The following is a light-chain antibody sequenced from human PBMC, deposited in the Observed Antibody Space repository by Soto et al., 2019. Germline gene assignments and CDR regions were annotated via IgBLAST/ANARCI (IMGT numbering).Light chain of an antibody. CDR3: QKLNSFPIN. CDR1: QCISSR. V-gene: IGKV1-5*01. Sequence: QITQSPAPVSSYIICIVTSTFSSWQCISSRLAWYQQKPGKAPKLLIYDASTLQSGVPSRFSGSGSGTEFTLTISSLQPEDFATYYCQKLNSFPINFGQGTRLEIK. CDR2: DAS. J-gene: IGKJ5*01.